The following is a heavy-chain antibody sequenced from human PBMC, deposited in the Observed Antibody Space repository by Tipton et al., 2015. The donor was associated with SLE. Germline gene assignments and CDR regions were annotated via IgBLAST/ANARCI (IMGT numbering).Heavy chain of an antibody. Sequence: SLRLSCAASGFTFSSYAMSWVRQAPGKGLEWVSAISGSGGSTYYADSVKGRFTISRDNSKNTLYLQMNSLRAEDTAVYYCVGSDVDVTAVPAYWGQGTLVTVYS. CDR3: VGSDVDVTAVPAY. D-gene: IGHD2-21*02. V-gene: IGHV3-23*01. CDR1: GFTFSSYA. CDR2: ISGSGGST. J-gene: IGHJ4*02.